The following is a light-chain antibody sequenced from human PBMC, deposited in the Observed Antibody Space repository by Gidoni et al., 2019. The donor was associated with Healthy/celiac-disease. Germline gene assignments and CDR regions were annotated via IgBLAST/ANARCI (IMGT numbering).Light chain of an antibody. CDR1: QSVSSN. CDR3: QQYNNWPPT. J-gene: IGKJ1*01. V-gene: IGKV3-15*01. CDR2: GAS. Sequence: EIVMTQSPATLSVSPGERATLSCSASQSVSSNLAWYQQKPGQAPRLLIYGASTRATGIPARFSGSGSGTEFTLTISSLQSEDFAVYYCQQYNNWPPTFGQXTKVEIK.